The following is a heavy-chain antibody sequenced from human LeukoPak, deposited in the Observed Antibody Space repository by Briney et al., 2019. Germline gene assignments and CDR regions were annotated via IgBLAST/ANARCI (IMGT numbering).Heavy chain of an antibody. CDR1: GGSFSGYY. CDR3: ARDGAVAGRYWYFDL. Sequence: SETLSLTCAVYGGSFSGYYWSWICQPPGKGLEWIGEINHSGSTNYNPSLKSRVTISVDTSKNQFSLKLSSMTAADTAVYYCARDGAVAGRYWYFDLWGRGALVTVSS. J-gene: IGHJ2*01. CDR2: INHSGST. D-gene: IGHD6-19*01. V-gene: IGHV4-34*01.